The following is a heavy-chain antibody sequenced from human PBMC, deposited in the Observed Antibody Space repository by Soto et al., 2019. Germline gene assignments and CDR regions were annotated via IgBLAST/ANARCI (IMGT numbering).Heavy chain of an antibody. CDR2: AYYSGST. D-gene: IGHD2-8*01. CDR3: ARDRSTYGGGGTGEVKENWFDP. V-gene: IGHV4-59*01. J-gene: IGHJ5*02. Sequence: SETLSLTCTVSGGSISHYYWCWIRQSPGKGLEWIGYAYYSGSTDYNPSLKSRVTMSVATSKNQVSLKLNSVTTADTAVYYCARDRSTYGGGGTGEVKENWFDPWGPGTLVTVS. CDR1: GGSISHYY.